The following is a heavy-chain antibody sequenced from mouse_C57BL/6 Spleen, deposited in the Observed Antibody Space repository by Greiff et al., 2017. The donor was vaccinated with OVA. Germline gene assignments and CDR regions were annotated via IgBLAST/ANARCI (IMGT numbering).Heavy chain of an antibody. Sequence: QVQLQQSGAELARPGASVKLSCKASGYTFTSYGISWVKQRTGQGLEWIGEIYPRSGNTYYNEKFKGKATLTADKSSSTAYMELRSLTSEDSAVYFCARREEDFDYWGQGTTLTASS. CDR1: GYTFTSYG. CDR3: ARREEDFDY. J-gene: IGHJ2*01. CDR2: IYPRSGNT. V-gene: IGHV1-81*01.